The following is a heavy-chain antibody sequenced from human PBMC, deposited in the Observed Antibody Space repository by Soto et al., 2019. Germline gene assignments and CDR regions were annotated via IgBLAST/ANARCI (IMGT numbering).Heavy chain of an antibody. CDR1: GGSISSGDYY. J-gene: IGHJ3*02. CDR2: IFYTGTT. Sequence: SETLSLTCTVSGGSISSGDYYWSWTRQHPGKGLEWIGYIFYTGTTYYNLSLKSRIIISVDTSKNQFSLELSSVTAADTAVYYCARWATHSFDIWGQGTTVTVSS. CDR3: ARWATHSFDI. V-gene: IGHV4-31*03.